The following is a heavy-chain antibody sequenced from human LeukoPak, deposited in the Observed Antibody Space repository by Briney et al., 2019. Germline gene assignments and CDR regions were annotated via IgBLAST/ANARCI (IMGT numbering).Heavy chain of an antibody. CDR1: GFTFGTYA. V-gene: IGHV3-23*01. D-gene: IGHD3-10*01. CDR2: ISGSGGGT. CDR3: AKGGGSGSYYIFDF. J-gene: IGHJ4*02. Sequence: GGSLRLSCVASGFTFGTYAMNWVRQATGKGLEWVSGISGSGGGTYYGDSVKGRFTISRDNSKNTVYLQMDNLRADDTAVYYCAKGGGSGSYYIFDFWGQGTLVTVSS.